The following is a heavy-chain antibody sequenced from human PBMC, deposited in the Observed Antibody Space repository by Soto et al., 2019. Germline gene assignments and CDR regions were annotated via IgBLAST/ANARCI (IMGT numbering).Heavy chain of an antibody. D-gene: IGHD2-15*01. CDR3: ARSQGGSSSLDIYYYYYYGMDA. Sequence: QVQLVQSGAEVKKPGSSVKVSCKAPGGTFSSYAISWVRQAPGQGFAWMGGVIPIFGTAKYAQKFQGRVTITADESTGTGYMELSSLSSEDPAVYYCARSQGGSSSLDIYYYYYYGMDAWGHGTTVTVSS. J-gene: IGHJ6*02. CDR2: VIPIFGTA. CDR1: GGTFSSYA. V-gene: IGHV1-69*01.